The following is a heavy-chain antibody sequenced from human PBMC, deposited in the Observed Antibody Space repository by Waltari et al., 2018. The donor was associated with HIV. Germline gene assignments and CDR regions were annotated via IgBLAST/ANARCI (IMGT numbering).Heavy chain of an antibody. D-gene: IGHD3-10*01. CDR2: MRENGDSI. V-gene: IGHV3-74*01. CDR3: ARVKAGGSGSWGPFEF. J-gene: IGHJ4*02. Sequence: EVQLVESGGVLVQPGGSLRLSCAASGFTLGDYWMHWVRQAPGKGLAWVSVMRENGDSISYAESVKGRSTVSRDNAKTTLYRQANGLRAEDTAVYYCARVKAGGSGSWGPFEFRGQGIVVTVSS. CDR1: GFTLGDYW.